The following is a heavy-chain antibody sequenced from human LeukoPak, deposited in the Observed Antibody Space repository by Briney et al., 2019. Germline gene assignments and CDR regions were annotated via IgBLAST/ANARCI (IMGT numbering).Heavy chain of an antibody. CDR2: IIPIFGTA. CDR1: GGTSSSYA. D-gene: IGHD3-22*01. CDR3: ARAGSSGYEGGYFDY. V-gene: IGHV1-69*01. J-gene: IGHJ4*02. Sequence: SVKVSCKASGGTSSSYAISWVRQAPGQGLEWMGGIIPIFGTANYAQKFQGRVTITADESTSTAYMELSSLRSEDTAVYYCARAGSSGYEGGYFDYWGQGTLVTVSS.